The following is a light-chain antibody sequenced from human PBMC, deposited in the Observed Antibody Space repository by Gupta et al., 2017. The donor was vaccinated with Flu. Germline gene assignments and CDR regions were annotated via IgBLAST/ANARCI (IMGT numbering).Light chain of an antibody. J-gene: IGKJ2*01. Sequence: GERSTLSGRASQSVSSNLAWYQQKPGQAPRLLIYGASTRATGIPARFSGSGSGTEFTLTISSLQPEDFAVYYCQQYNNWPETFGQGTKLEIK. CDR3: QQYNNWPET. CDR2: GAS. CDR1: QSVSSN. V-gene: IGKV3-15*01.